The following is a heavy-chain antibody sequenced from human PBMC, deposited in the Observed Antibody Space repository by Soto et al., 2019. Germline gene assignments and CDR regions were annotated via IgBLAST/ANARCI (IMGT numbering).Heavy chain of an antibody. Sequence: ESQRISCKVSGDSFTSYWISWVRQMPGKGLEWMGRIDPSDSYTNYSPSFQGHVTISADKSISTAYLQWSSLKASDTAMYYCARRRRSSSWIYYYYGMDVWGQGTTVTVSS. V-gene: IGHV5-10-1*01. D-gene: IGHD6-13*01. CDR1: GDSFTSYW. CDR3: ARRRRSSSWIYYYYGMDV. CDR2: IDPSDSYT. J-gene: IGHJ6*02.